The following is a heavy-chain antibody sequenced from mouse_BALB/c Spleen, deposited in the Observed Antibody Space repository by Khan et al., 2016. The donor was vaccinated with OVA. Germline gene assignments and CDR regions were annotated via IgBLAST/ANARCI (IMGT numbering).Heavy chain of an antibody. Sequence: EVQLQESGPGLVKPSQSLSLTCTVTGYSITSDYAWNWIRQFPGNKLEWMGYISYIGSTSYNPSLKSRISLTRSTSKNQFFLQLNPVTTEDTATYYCARLGPEFAYWGQGTLVTVSA. CDR2: ISYIGST. J-gene: IGHJ3*01. CDR3: ARLGPEFAY. D-gene: IGHD4-1*01. CDR1: GYSITSDYA. V-gene: IGHV3-2*02.